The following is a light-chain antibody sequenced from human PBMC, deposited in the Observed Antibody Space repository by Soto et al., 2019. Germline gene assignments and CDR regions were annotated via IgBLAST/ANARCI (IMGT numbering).Light chain of an antibody. J-gene: IGKJ1*01. CDR1: EGLTNSY. V-gene: IGKV3-20*01. Sequence: DIVLTQSPGTLSLSPGEVATLSCTSSEGLTNSYLAWYQQKPGQAPSLIIYGASSRATGIPDRFSGSGSGTECTLTVDRLEPEDVAVYYCHQYGSSPQTLGRGTKVDIK. CDR2: GAS. CDR3: HQYGSSPQT.